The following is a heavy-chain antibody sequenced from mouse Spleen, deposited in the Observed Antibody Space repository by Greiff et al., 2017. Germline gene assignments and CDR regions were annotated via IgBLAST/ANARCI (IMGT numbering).Heavy chain of an antibody. Sequence: EVQGVESGGGLVQPGGSLKLSCAASGFTFSSYTMSWVRQTPEKRLEWVAYISNGGGSTYYPDTVKGRFTISRDNAKNTLYLQMSSLKSEDTAMYYCARHEDYEYGTYFDYWGQGTTLTVSS. V-gene: IGHV5-12-2*01. CDR3: ARHEDYEYGTYFDY. D-gene: IGHD2-4*01. CDR2: ISNGGGST. CDR1: GFTFSSYT. J-gene: IGHJ2*01.